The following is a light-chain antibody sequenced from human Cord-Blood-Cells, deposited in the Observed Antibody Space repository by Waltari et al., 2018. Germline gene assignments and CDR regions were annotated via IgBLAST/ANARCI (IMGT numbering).Light chain of an antibody. Sequence: DIQMSQSPSSLSASVGDRVTITCRASQSISSYLNWHQQKPGKAPKLLIYAASSLQSGVPSRFSDSGSGTDFALTISSLQPKDFATYYCQQSYSTPPISCGQGTRLEIK. CDR2: AAS. CDR3: QQSYSTPPIS. V-gene: IGKV1-39*01. CDR1: QSISSY. J-gene: IGKJ5*01.